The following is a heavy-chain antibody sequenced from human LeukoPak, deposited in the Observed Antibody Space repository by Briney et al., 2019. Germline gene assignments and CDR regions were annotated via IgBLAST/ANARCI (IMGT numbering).Heavy chain of an antibody. V-gene: IGHV3-30*01. D-gene: IGHD3-22*01. J-gene: IGHJ4*02. CDR3: ARSRLYYYDGSGLEY. Sequence: GASLRLSCAASGFTFSSYAMHWVRQAPGKGLEWVAVISYDGNNKYYADSVKGRFTIYRDNSKNTLSLQMNSVRAEDTGVYYCARSRLYYYDGSGLEYWGQGTLVTVSS. CDR1: GFTFSSYA. CDR2: ISYDGNNK.